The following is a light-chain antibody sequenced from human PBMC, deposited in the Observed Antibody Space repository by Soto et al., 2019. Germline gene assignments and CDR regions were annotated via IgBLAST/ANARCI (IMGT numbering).Light chain of an antibody. CDR3: QQYGSLSWT. V-gene: IGKV3-20*01. J-gene: IGKJ1*01. Sequence: EIVLTQSPGTLSLSPGERATLSCRASQSVDSNYLAWYQQKPGQAPRILIFGAYGRATGIPDRFSGSGSGTDFTLTISRLEPEDFAMYYCQQYGSLSWTFCQGTKVEIK. CDR2: GAY. CDR1: QSVDSNY.